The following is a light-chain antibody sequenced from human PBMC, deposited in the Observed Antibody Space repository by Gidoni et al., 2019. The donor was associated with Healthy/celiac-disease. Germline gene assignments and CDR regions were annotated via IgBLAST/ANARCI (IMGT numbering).Light chain of an antibody. CDR1: KLGDKY. V-gene: IGLV3-1*01. Sequence: SYELTQPPSVSVSPGQTASITCSGDKLGDKYACWYQQKPGQSPVLVIYQDRKRPSGIPGRFSGSNSGNTATLTIRGTQAMDEADYYCQAWDSSTLVFGGGTKLTVL. CDR3: QAWDSSTLV. J-gene: IGLJ2*01. CDR2: QDR.